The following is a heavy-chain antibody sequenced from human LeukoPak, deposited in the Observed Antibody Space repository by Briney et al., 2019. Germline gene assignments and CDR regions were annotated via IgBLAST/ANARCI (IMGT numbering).Heavy chain of an antibody. CDR2: IKQDGSEK. CDR1: GFTFRNNW. V-gene: IGHV3-7*01. D-gene: IGHD6-19*01. CDR3: ARETPDSSGWD. J-gene: IGHJ4*02. Sequence: PGGSLRLSCAASGFTFRNNWMSWVRQAPGKGLEWVANIKQDGSEKNYVDSVKGRFTISRDNAKNSLSLQMNSLRAEDTAVYYCARETPDSSGWDWGQGTLVTVSS.